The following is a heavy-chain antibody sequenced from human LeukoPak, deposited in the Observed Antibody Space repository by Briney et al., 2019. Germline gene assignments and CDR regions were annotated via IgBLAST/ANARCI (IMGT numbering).Heavy chain of an antibody. CDR3: AGAPTTTVTYNWFDP. D-gene: IGHD4-17*01. V-gene: IGHV1-69*13. Sequence: ASVKVSCKVSGGTFSSYAISWVRQAPGQGLEWMGGIIPIFGTANYAQKFQGRVTITADESTSTAYMELSSLRSEDTAVYYCAGAPTTTVTYNWFDPWGQGTLVTVSS. J-gene: IGHJ5*02. CDR2: IIPIFGTA. CDR1: GGTFSSYA.